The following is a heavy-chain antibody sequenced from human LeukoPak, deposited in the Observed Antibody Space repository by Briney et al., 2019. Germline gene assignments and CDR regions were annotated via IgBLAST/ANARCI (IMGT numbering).Heavy chain of an antibody. CDR3: AKPMTGAPDAFDI. CDR2: IDPSDSYT. J-gene: IGHJ3*02. CDR1: GYRFTSYW. Sequence: GESLRISCKGSGYRFTSYWISWVRQMPGKGLKWMGRIDPSDSYTNYSPSFQGHVTISADKSISTAYLQWSSLKAPDTAMYFCAKPMTGAPDAFDIWGQGTMVTVSS. V-gene: IGHV5-10-1*01. D-gene: IGHD3-9*01.